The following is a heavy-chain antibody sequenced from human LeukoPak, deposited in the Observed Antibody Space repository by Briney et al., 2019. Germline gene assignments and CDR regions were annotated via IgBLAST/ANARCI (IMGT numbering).Heavy chain of an antibody. D-gene: IGHD3-9*01. V-gene: IGHV3-7*01. CDR3: ARSAYFSSVLRGF. CDR1: GFTFGSYW. Sequence: PGGSLRLSCAASGFTFGSYWMSWVRQAPGKGLEWVANIKQDGSAKYYVDSVKGRFTISRDNAKNSLYLQMHSLRAEGTAVYYCARSAYFSSVLRGFWGQGTLVTVSS. CDR2: IKQDGSAK. J-gene: IGHJ4*02.